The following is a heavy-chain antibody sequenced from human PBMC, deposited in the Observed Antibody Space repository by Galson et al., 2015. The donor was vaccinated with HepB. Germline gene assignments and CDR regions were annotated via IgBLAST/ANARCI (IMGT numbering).Heavy chain of an antibody. V-gene: IGHV1-69*04. CDR1: GGTFSSYA. CDR3: ASSIGYCSGGSCYSEIYYYYGMDV. J-gene: IGHJ6*02. CDR2: IIPILGIA. D-gene: IGHD2-15*01. Sequence: SVKVSCKASGGTFSSYAISWVRQAPGQGLEWMGRIIPILGIANYAQKFQGRVTITADKSTSTAYMELSSLRSEDTAVYYCASSIGYCSGGSCYSEIYYYYGMDVWGQGTTVTVSS.